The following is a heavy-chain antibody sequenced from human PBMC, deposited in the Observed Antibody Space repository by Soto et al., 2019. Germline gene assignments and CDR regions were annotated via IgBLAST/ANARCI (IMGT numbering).Heavy chain of an antibody. CDR2: IIPILGIA. J-gene: IGHJ6*02. CDR3: AMVDVYVTPSPQDV. CDR1: GGTFSSYT. V-gene: IGHV1-69*02. Sequence: ASVKVSCKASGGTFSSYTISWVRQAPGQGLEWMGRIIPILGIANYAQKFQGRVTITADKSTSTAYMELTSLRSNDTAIYYCAMVDVYVTPSPQDVWGQGTTVTVSS. D-gene: IGHD3-16*01.